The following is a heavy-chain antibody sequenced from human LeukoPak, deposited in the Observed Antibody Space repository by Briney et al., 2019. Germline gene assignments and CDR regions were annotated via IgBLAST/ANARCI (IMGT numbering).Heavy chain of an antibody. CDR2: IYPDDSDT. CDR1: GYSFSSFW. V-gene: IGHV5-51*01. D-gene: IGHD3-10*01. J-gene: IGHJ5*02. CDR3: VRQRGASGTINWLDP. Sequence: GESLKISCGTSGYSFSSFWIGWMRQIPGTGLEWVGAIYPDDSDTRYSPSLQGHVAISADKSVRTAYLQWSSLKASDTAMYYCVRQRGASGTINWLDPWGLGTLVTVSS.